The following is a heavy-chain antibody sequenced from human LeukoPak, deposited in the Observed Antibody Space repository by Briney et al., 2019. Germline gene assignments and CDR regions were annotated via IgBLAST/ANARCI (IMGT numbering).Heavy chain of an antibody. D-gene: IGHD6-13*01. CDR1: GFTFSSYW. CDR3: ARDLVSSSF. J-gene: IGHJ4*02. V-gene: IGHV3-66*01. CDR2: IYSGGST. Sequence: PGGSLRLSCAASGFTFSSYWMSWVRQAPGKGLEWVSVIYSGGSTYYADSVKGRFTISRDNSKNTLYLQMNSLRAEDAAVYYCARDLVSSSFWGQGTLVTVSS.